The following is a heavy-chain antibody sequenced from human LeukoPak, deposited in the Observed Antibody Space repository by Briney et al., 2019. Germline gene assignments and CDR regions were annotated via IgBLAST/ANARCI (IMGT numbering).Heavy chain of an antibody. V-gene: IGHV3-7*04. D-gene: IGHD3-22*01. CDR1: GFMFRTYW. CDR3: ARATYGSSGLGY. Sequence: PGGSLRLSCAASGFMFRTYWMHWVRQAPGKGLEWAANIKEDGGEKFFAESVKGRFTISRDNAKNSLYLQMNSLRPEDTAVYYCARATYGSSGLGYWGQGTLSPSPQ. CDR2: IKEDGGEK. J-gene: IGHJ4*02.